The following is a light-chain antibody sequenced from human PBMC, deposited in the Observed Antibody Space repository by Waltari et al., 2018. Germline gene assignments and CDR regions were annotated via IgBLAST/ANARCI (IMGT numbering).Light chain of an antibody. J-gene: IGLJ2*01. CDR3: QVWDRSSDHVV. CDR1: NIGSKS. CDR2: DNS. Sequence: SYVLTQPPTVSVAPGKTARITCGGNNIGSKSVHWYQQKPGKAPVLVVYDNSDRPSGILVLFPGSNSGNTATLTFSRVEAGDEADYSCQVWDRSSDHVVFGGGTKLTVL. V-gene: IGLV3-21*03.